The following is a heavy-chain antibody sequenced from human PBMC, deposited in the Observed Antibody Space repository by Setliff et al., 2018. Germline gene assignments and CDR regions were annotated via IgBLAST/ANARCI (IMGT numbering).Heavy chain of an antibody. CDR1: GDSMSNNH. V-gene: IGHV4-59*01. D-gene: IGHD3-22*01. CDR2: IYTSGSSGST. Sequence: KTSETLSLTCTVSGDSMSNNHWTWIRQPPGKGLEWIGYIYTSGSSGSTNYNSSLKSRVTISVDTSKNQFSLNLNSVTAADTAVYYCAREVGISGYYGRSSHNAFDIWGQGTMVTVSS. CDR3: AREVGISGYYGRSSHNAFDI. J-gene: IGHJ3*02.